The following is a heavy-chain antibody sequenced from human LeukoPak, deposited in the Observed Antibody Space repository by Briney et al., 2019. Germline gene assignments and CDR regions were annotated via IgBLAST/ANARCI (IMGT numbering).Heavy chain of an antibody. V-gene: IGHV3-53*01. CDR2: IYSDGST. J-gene: IGHJ4*02. CDR1: GFTVSDNY. D-gene: IGHD6-13*01. CDR3: ARDSSTSWSMGY. Sequence: PGGSLRLSCAVSGFTVSDNYMSWVRQAPGKGLEWVSVIYSDGSTYYTDSVKGRFTISRDNSKNTLYLQMNSLRAEDTAVYYCARDSSTSWSMGYWGQGTLVTVSS.